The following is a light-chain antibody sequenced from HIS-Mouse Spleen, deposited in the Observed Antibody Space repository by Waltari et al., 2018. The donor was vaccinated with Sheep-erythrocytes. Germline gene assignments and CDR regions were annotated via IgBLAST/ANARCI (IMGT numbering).Light chain of an antibody. V-gene: IGLV2-14*03. Sequence: QSALTQPASVSGSPGQSITISCTGTSSDVGGYNYVSWYQQHPGKAPKLMIYDVSHRPSGVSNRFSGSKSGNPASLTISGLQAEDEADYYCSSYTSSSTYVFGTGTKVTVL. J-gene: IGLJ1*01. CDR1: SSDVGGYNY. CDR2: DVS. CDR3: SSYTSSSTYV.